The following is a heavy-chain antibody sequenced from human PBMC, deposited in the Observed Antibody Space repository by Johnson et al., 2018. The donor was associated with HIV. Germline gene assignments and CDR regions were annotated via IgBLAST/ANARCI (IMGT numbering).Heavy chain of an antibody. D-gene: IGHD3-3*01. CDR1: AFTFRTYS. CDR2: ISYVETNK. V-gene: IGHV3-30-3*01. J-gene: IGHJ3*02. Sequence: QVQLVESGGGVIQPGRSLRLSCAASAFTFRTYSMHWVRQPPGKGLEWVAAISYVETNKYYADSVKGRFTISRDNSKNTLYLQMNSLRPEDTAVYYCAREFTLDWLNPTIWGQGTMVTVSS. CDR3: AREFTLDWLNPTI.